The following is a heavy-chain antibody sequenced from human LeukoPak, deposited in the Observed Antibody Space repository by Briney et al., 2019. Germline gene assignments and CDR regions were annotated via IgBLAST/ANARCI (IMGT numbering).Heavy chain of an antibody. J-gene: IGHJ5*02. V-gene: IGHV3-9*01. D-gene: IGHD6-6*01. CDR1: GFTFDDYA. Sequence: PGGSLRLSCAASGFTFDDYAMHWVRQAPGKGLEWVSGISWNSGSIGYADSVKGRFTISRDNAKNSLYLQMNSLRAEDTALYYCAKGREYSSSFNWFDPWGQGTLVTVSS. CDR2: ISWNSGSI. CDR3: AKGREYSSSFNWFDP.